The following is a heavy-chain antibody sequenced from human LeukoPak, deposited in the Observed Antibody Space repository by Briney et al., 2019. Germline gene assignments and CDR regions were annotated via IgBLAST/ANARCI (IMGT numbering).Heavy chain of an antibody. CDR2: IIPIFGTA. V-gene: IGHV1-69*13. J-gene: IGHJ4*02. D-gene: IGHD4-17*01. CDR1: GGTFRSYA. Sequence: ASVKVSCKASGGTFRSYAIRWLRQAPGQGLEWMGGIIPIFGTANYAQKFQGRVTITADESTSTAYMELSSLRSEDRAVYYCARGGYGDFQNPAYWGQGTLVTVSS. CDR3: ARGGYGDFQNPAY.